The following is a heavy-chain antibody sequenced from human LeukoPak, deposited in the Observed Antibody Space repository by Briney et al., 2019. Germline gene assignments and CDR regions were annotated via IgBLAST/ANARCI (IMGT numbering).Heavy chain of an antibody. CDR2: IYYSGST. Sequence: SETLSLTCTVSGGSISSYYWSWIRQPPGKGLEWIGYIYYSGSTNYNPSLKSRVTISVDTSKNQFSLKLSSVTAADTAVYYCASLGFWSGYPMLDYWGQGTLVTVSS. J-gene: IGHJ4*02. D-gene: IGHD3-3*01. CDR1: GGSISSYY. CDR3: ASLGFWSGYPMLDY. V-gene: IGHV4-59*08.